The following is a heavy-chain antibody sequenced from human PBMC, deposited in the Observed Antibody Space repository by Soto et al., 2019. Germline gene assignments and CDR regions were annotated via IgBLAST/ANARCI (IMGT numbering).Heavy chain of an antibody. Sequence: QVQLVESGGGVVQPGRSLRLSCAASGFTFSSYGMHWVRQAPGKGLEWVAVISKDGSVKYYAESVKGRFTISRDNSKNASHLQMTSLGAEETTTYYCTGEVASGYGGQGTLVTVSS. D-gene: IGHD2-8*02. CDR3: TGEVASGY. CDR1: GFTFSSYG. V-gene: IGHV3-30*03. J-gene: IGHJ4*02. CDR2: ISKDGSVK.